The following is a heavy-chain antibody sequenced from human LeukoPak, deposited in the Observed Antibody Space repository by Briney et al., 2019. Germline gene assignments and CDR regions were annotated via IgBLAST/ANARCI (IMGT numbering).Heavy chain of an antibody. Sequence: GGSLRLSCAASGFTFDDYAMHWVRHAPGKGLEWVSGISWNSGNIGYADSVKGRFTISRDNAKNSLYLQMNSLRAEDTALYYCAKDSRGYGSAYSDYWGQGTRVTVSS. J-gene: IGHJ4*02. CDR1: GFTFDDYA. CDR2: ISWNSGNI. D-gene: IGHD6-19*01. CDR3: AKDSRGYGSAYSDY. V-gene: IGHV3-9*01.